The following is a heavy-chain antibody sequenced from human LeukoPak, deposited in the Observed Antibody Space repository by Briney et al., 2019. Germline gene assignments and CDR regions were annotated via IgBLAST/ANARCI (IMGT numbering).Heavy chain of an antibody. D-gene: IGHD1-26*01. J-gene: IGHJ5*02. CDR3: ARMGATTGLAWFDP. V-gene: IGHV4-59*01. Sequence: SETLSLTCTVSGGSIRSYYWSWIRQPPGKGLDWIGYIYYSGSTNYNPSLKSRVTISVDTSKNQFSLKLSSVTAADTAVYYCARMGATTGLAWFDPWGQGTLVTVSS. CDR2: IYYSGST. CDR1: GGSIRSYY.